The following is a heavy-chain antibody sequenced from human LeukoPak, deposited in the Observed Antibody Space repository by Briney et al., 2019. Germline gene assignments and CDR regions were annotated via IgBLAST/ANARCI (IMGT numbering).Heavy chain of an antibody. D-gene: IGHD3-22*01. CDR1: GDSISRSNYY. CDR3: AATFYFDTTGFSGSDF. CDR2: IYHSGTT. J-gene: IGHJ4*02. Sequence: SETLSLTCTVSGDSISRSNYYGGWIRQTPGQGLEWIGSIYHSGTTFYNASLKSRVTISVDTSKNQFSPRLDSVTAADTAVYYCAATFYFDTTGFSGSDFWGQGTLVTVSS. V-gene: IGHV4-39*01.